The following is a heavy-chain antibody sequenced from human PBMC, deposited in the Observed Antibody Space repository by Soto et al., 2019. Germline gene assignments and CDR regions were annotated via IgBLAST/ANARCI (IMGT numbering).Heavy chain of an antibody. J-gene: IGHJ5*02. CDR1: GYTFTSYY. CDR3: ARDSFFPTYYYDSSGYLNWFDP. Sequence: RASVKVSCKASGYTFTSYYMHWVRQAPGQGLEWMGIINPSGGSTSYAQKFQGRVTMTRDTSTSTVYMELSSLRSEDTAVYYCARDSFFPTYYYDSSGYLNWFDPWGQGTLVTVPS. CDR2: INPSGGST. V-gene: IGHV1-46*01. D-gene: IGHD3-22*01.